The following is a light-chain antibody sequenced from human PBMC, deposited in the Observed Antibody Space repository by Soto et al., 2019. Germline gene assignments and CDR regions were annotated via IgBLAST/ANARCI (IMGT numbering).Light chain of an antibody. CDR3: SSYISTHTHHV. Sequence: QSALTQPASVSGSPGQSITISCTGASSDVGGYNYVSWYQQHPGKAPKLIIYDVSYRPSGVSNRFSGSKSGNTASLTISGLPAGYEPDYHCSSYISTHTHHVFGTGNQVTVL. V-gene: IGLV2-14*03. CDR1: SSDVGGYNY. J-gene: IGLJ1*01. CDR2: DVS.